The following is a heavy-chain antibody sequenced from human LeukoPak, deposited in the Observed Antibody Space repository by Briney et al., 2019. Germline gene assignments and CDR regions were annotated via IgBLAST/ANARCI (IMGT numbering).Heavy chain of an antibody. CDR1: GGTFTSYA. CDR2: IIPIFGTA. D-gene: IGHD5-12*01. V-gene: IGHV1-69*05. Sequence: SVKVSCKASGGTFTSYAISWVRQAPGQRLEWMGRIIPIFGTANYAQKFQGRVTITTDESTSTAYMELSSLRSEDTAVYYCATGGYSYYYYMDVWDKGTTVTVSS. J-gene: IGHJ6*03. CDR3: ATGGYSYYYYMDV.